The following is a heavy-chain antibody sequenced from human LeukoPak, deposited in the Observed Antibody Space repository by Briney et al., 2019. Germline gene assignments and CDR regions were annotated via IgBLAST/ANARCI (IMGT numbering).Heavy chain of an antibody. CDR1: GFTFGDYA. CDR2: IRSKAYGGTT. Sequence: GGSLRLSCTASGFTFGDYAMSWFRQAPGKGLEWVGFIRSKAYGGTTEYAASVKGRFTISRDDSKSIAYLQMNSLKTEDTAVYYCTRDQSSYCDSPEPLDYWGQGTLVTVSS. CDR3: TRDQSSYCDSPEPLDY. D-gene: IGHD3-22*01. V-gene: IGHV3-49*03. J-gene: IGHJ4*02.